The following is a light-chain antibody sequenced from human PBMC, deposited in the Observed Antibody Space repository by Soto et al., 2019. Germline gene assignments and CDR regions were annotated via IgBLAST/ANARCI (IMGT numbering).Light chain of an antibody. V-gene: IGLV2-23*01. CDR1: SSDVGSYNL. Sequence: QSALTQPASVSGSPGQSITISCTGTSSDVGSYNLVSRYQQHPGKAPKLMIYEGSKRPSGVSNRFSGSKSGNTASLTISGLQAEDEADYYCCSYAGSSTGVVFGGGTKVTVL. CDR3: CSYAGSSTGVV. CDR2: EGS. J-gene: IGLJ2*01.